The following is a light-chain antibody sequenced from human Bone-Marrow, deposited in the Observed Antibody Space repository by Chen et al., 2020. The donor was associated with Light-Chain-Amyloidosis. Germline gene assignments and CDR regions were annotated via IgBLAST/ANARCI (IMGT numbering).Light chain of an antibody. Sequence: QSALTQPASVSGSPGQSITISCTGTSSDVGSYNLVSWYQQHLGKVPNLMIYDDSKRPSGVSDRFAGSKSGNTASLTISGLQAEDEADYYCSSYAGGTTFVIFGGGTKLTVL. V-gene: IGLV2-23*02. CDR2: DDS. J-gene: IGLJ2*01. CDR1: SSDVGSYNL. CDR3: SSYAGGTTFVI.